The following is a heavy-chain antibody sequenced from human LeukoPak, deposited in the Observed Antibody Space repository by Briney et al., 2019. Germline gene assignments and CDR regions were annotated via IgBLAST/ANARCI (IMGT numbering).Heavy chain of an antibody. V-gene: IGHV5-51*01. CDR3: ARQPGAGWFDP. CDR1: GYSFTSSW. CDR2: INPGDSDT. Sequence: GESLQISCQASGYSFTSSWIGWARQMPGKGLEWMAIINPGDSDTRYSPSFQGQVTTSADKSISTVYLQWGSLKASDTAMYYCARQPGAGWFDPWGQGTLVTVSS. J-gene: IGHJ5*02. D-gene: IGHD3-10*01.